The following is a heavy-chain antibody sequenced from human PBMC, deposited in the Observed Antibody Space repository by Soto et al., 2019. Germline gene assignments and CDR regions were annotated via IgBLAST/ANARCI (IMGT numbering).Heavy chain of an antibody. J-gene: IGHJ6*01. CDR1: GFSLTTYG. D-gene: IGHD6-13*01. V-gene: IGHV3-23*01. CDR3: AKDGTGAGIDFYGMHV. Sequence: GGSLRLSCEVSGFSLTTYGMNWVRQPPEKGLERVLTIGGVGDTFYAESMKGRSTISRDISKNTLFLQMNSLRAKDTALYFCAKDGTGAGIDFYGMHVWGQG. CDR2: IGGVGDT.